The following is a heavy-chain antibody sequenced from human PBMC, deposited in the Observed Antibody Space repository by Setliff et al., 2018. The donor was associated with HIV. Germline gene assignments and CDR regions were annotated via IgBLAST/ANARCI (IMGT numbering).Heavy chain of an antibody. J-gene: IGHJ4*02. D-gene: IGHD3-9*01. CDR1: GYTFTSNG. Sequence: ASVKVSCKASGYTFTSNGISWVRQAPGQGLEWMGWVSAYNGNTKYAQKLQGRVIMTTDTSTSTAYMELRSLRSDDTAVYYCARDLCILTDPSPFDYWGQGTLVTVSS. CDR2: VSAYNGNT. CDR3: ARDLCILTDPSPFDY. V-gene: IGHV1-18*01.